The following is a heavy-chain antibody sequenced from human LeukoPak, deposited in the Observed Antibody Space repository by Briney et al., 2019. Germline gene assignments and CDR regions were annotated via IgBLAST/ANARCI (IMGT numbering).Heavy chain of an antibody. D-gene: IGHD6-6*01. Sequence: PGGSLRLSCAASGFTFSSYSMNWVRQAPGKGLEWVSYISSSSSTIYYADSVKGRFTISRDNAKNSLYLQMNSLRAEDTAVYYCARDGYSSSSLHTDYWGQGTLVTVSS. V-gene: IGHV3-48*01. CDR2: ISSSSSTI. CDR1: GFTFSSYS. J-gene: IGHJ4*02. CDR3: ARDGYSSSSLHTDY.